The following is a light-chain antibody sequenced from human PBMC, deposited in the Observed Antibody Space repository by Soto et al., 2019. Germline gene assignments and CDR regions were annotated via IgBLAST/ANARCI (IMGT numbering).Light chain of an antibody. Sequence: VLTQTPLSLSVIPGQPASISCRPNQSLVHSDGIAYFSWFQQRPGRSPRRLIYKVSNRDSGVPARCSGSGSGTDFALKISRVEAEDVGVYYCMQGTHWPITFGQGTRLEIK. V-gene: IGKV2-30*02. CDR3: MQGTHWPIT. CDR2: KVS. J-gene: IGKJ5*01. CDR1: QSLVHSDGIAY.